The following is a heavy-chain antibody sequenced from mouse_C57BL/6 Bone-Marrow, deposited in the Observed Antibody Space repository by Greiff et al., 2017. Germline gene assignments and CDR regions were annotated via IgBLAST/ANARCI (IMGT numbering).Heavy chain of an antibody. V-gene: IGHV1-81*01. CDR3: ARSTVVATNFYY. CDR1: GYTFTSYG. CDR2: IYPRSGNT. D-gene: IGHD1-1*01. J-gene: IGHJ2*01. Sequence: VQLQASGAELARPGASVKMSCKASGYTFTSYGISWVKQRTGQGLEWIGEIYPRSGNTYYNEKFKGKAKLTAAKASSTAYMELRSLTSEDSAVYCCARSTVVATNFYYWGQGTTLTVSS.